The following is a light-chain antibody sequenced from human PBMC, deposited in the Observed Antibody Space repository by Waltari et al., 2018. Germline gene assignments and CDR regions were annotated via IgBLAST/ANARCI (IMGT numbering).Light chain of an antibody. CDR2: DVR. J-gene: IGLJ3*02. Sequence: QSALTQPASVSGSPGQSITIACTGTSSEVGGYNYVSWYQQHPGKVPKLLIFDVRNRPSGVSNRFSGSKSGNTASLTISGLQAEDESDYYCCSFTSRSTWVFGGGTKLTVL. CDR1: SSEVGGYNY. CDR3: CSFTSRSTWV. V-gene: IGLV2-14*01.